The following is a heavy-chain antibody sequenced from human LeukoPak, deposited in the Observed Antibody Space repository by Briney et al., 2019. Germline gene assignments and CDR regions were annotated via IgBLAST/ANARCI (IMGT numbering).Heavy chain of an antibody. CDR3: ARDMVRGVLNWFDP. CDR2: TYTSGST. D-gene: IGHD3-10*01. Sequence: PSETLSLTCTVSGGSISSGSYYWSWIRQPAGTGLEWIGRTYTSGSTNYNPSLKSRVTISVDTSKNQFSLKLSSVTAADTAVYYCARDMVRGVLNWFDPWGQGTLVTVSS. CDR1: GGSISSGSYY. J-gene: IGHJ5*02. V-gene: IGHV4-61*02.